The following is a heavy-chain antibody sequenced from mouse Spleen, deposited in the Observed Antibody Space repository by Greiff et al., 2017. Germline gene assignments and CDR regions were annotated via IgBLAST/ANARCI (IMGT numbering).Heavy chain of an antibody. Sequence: QVQLQQPGAELVKPGASVKLSCKASGYTFTSYWMHWVKQRPGQGLEWIGMIHPNSGSTNYNEKFKSKATLTVDKSSSTAYMQLSSLTSEDSAVYYCARLPYDYDGSWFAYWGQGTLVTVSA. CDR3: ARLPYDYDGSWFAY. J-gene: IGHJ3*01. D-gene: IGHD2-4*01. V-gene: IGHV1-64*01. CDR2: IHPNSGST. CDR1: GYTFTSYW.